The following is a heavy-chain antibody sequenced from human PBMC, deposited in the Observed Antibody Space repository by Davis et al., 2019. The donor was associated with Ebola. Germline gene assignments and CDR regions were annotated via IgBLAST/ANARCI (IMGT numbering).Heavy chain of an antibody. CDR2: TYYYTSKWHT. Sequence: HSQTLSLTCAISGDSVPSVAWNWIRQSPSRGLEWLGRTYYYTSKWHTDYAVSGKSRININPDTSKNQFSLQLNSVTPEDTALYYCARCWLRGGMDVWGEGTTVTVSS. V-gene: IGHV6-1*01. CDR3: ARCWLRGGMDV. J-gene: IGHJ6*04. D-gene: IGHD5-18*01. CDR1: GDSVPSVA.